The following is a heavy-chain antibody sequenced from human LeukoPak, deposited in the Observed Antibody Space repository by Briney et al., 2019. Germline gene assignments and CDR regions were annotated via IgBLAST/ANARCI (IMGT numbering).Heavy chain of an antibody. CDR3: ARVRKEGYYYYMDV. Sequence: SETLSLTCTVSRYSISSGYYWGWIRQPPGKGLEWIGSIYHSGSTYYNPSLKSRVTISVDTSKNQFSLKLSSVTAADTAVYYCARVRKEGYYYYMDVWGKGTTVTVSS. J-gene: IGHJ6*03. V-gene: IGHV4-38-2*02. CDR1: RYSISSGYY. CDR2: IYHSGST.